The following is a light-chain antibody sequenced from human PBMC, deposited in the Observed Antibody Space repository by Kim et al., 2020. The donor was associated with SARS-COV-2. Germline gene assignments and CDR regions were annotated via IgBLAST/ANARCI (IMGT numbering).Light chain of an antibody. CDR2: GAS. V-gene: IGKV3-20*01. CDR3: QQYGTSPLLT. J-gene: IGKJ4*01. CDR1: QSVRDNY. Sequence: SPGERATRSCRASQSVRDNYLAWYQQRPGQAPRLLLYGASSRATDIPDRFTGTGSGTDFILTITRLEPEDFAVYYCQQYGTSPLLTFGGGTKVEI.